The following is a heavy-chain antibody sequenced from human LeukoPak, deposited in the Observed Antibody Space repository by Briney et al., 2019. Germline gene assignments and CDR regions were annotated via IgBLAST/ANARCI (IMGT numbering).Heavy chain of an antibody. D-gene: IGHD5-24*01. CDR2: ISYDGTNK. CDR3: AKGSSTGRWVQLELDAFDI. CDR1: GLTFSRSA. V-gene: IGHV3-30*18. J-gene: IGHJ3*02. Sequence: GGSLRLSCAASGLTFSRSAMHWVRQAPGKGLEWVAVISYDGTNKYYEDSVKGRFTISRDSSKSTLYLQTNSLRAEDTAVYYCAKGSSTGRWVQLELDAFDIWGQGTMVTVSS.